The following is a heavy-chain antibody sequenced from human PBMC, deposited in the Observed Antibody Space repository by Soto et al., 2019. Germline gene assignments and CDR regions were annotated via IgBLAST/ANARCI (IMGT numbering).Heavy chain of an antibody. CDR3: ARDLENCGGECSSAFDI. D-gene: IGHD2-21*01. J-gene: IGHJ3*02. CDR2: INSDGSIT. Sequence: EAQLEESGGGLVQPGWSLRLSCAASGLTFSLSWMHWVRQVPGNRPVWVSRINSDGSITTYADSVKGRFTISRDNAKKTLYLQMNSLTAADTAVYYCARDLENCGGECSSAFDIWGQGTMVTVSS. CDR1: GLTFSLSW. V-gene: IGHV3-74*01.